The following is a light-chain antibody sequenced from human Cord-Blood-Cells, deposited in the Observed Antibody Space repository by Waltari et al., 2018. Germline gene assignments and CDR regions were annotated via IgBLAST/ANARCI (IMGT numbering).Light chain of an antibody. CDR2: DVS. CDR1: SSDVGGYNY. J-gene: IGLJ3*02. Sequence: QSALTQPASVSGSPGQSITISCTGTSSDVGGYNYVSWYQQHPGKAPKLMIYDVSNRPSGVSNRFSGSKSGKTASLTISGLQAEDEADYYCSSYTSSSTSWVFGGGTKLTVL. CDR3: SSYTSSSTSWV. V-gene: IGLV2-14*03.